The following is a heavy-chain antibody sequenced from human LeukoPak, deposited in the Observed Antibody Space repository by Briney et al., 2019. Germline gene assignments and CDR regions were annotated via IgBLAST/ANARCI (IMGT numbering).Heavy chain of an antibody. CDR2: INPNSGGT. V-gene: IGHV1-2*02. CDR1: GYTFTGYY. Sequence: ASVKVSCKASGYTFTGYYMHWVRQAPGQGLEWMGWINPNSGGTIYAQKFQGRVTMTSEPSISTAYMELSRLRSDDTAVYYCARDSKYQLPLADYWGQGTLVTVSS. J-gene: IGHJ4*02. CDR3: ARDSKYQLPLADY. D-gene: IGHD2-2*01.